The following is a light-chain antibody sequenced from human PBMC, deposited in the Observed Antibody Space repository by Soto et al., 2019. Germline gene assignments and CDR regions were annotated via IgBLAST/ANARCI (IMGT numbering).Light chain of an antibody. V-gene: IGLV2-14*01. CDR1: RSDVGAYNY. J-gene: IGLJ1*01. CDR2: EVT. CDR3: SSYAGSSNV. Sequence: QSALTQPASVSGSPGQSIAISCTGTRSDVGAYNYVSWYQQHPGKAPKLMISEVTNRPSGVSDRFSGSKSGNTASLTVSGLQAEDEADYYCSSYAGSSNVFGTGTKLTVL.